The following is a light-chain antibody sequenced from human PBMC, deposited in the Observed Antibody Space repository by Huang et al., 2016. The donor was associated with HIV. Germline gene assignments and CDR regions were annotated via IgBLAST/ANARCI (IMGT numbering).Light chain of an antibody. V-gene: IGKV1-39*01. Sequence: DIQMTQSPSSLSASVGDRVTITCRASQTISTYLNWYQQKPGKAPDFLIYGASILQSGVPSRFSGAGSGTNFTLTIRSLQPEDYATYYCQQTYTSVLTFGPGTTVDI. CDR2: GAS. CDR1: QTISTY. J-gene: IGKJ3*01. CDR3: QQTYTSVLT.